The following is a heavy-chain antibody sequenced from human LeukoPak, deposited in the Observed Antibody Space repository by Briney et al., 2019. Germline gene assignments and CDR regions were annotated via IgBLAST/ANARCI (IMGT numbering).Heavy chain of an antibody. J-gene: IGHJ3*02. V-gene: IGHV4-4*09. CDR1: GGSISSYY. D-gene: IGHD1-26*01. Sequence: SETLALICSVSGGSISSYYGMWIRQPPGKGREGSGYIYTSGSTNYNPTLKSPVTTSVDTSKNQLSLQRSSVTAADKAVYYCARNARVGAWRVAFDIWGQRTMVTASS. CDR2: IYTSGST. CDR3: ARNARVGAWRVAFDI.